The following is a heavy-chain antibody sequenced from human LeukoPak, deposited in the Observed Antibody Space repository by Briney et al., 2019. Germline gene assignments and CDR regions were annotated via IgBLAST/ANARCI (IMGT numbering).Heavy chain of an antibody. J-gene: IGHJ3*02. Sequence: ASVKVSCKASGYTFTSYGISWVRQAPGQGLEWMGWISAYNGNTNYAQKLQGRVTMTTDTSTSTAYMELRSLRSDDTAVYYCARSYYGSGSYLNPYDAFGIWGQGTMVTVSS. CDR2: ISAYNGNT. V-gene: IGHV1-18*01. D-gene: IGHD3-10*01. CDR1: GYTFTSYG. CDR3: ARSYYGSGSYLNPYDAFGI.